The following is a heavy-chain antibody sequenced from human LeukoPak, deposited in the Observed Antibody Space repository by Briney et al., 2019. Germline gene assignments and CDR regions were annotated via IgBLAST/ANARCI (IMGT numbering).Heavy chain of an antibody. Sequence: GGSLRLSCTASGFTFGDYAMGWVRQAPGKGLEWVGFIRSKAYGGTTEYAASVKGRFTISRDDSKSIAYLQMNSLKTEDTAVYYCTRDLLGSSSWYPDYWGQGTLVTVSS. D-gene: IGHD6-13*01. CDR2: IRSKAYGGTT. CDR3: TRDLLGSSSWYPDY. V-gene: IGHV3-49*04. CDR1: GFTFGDYA. J-gene: IGHJ4*02.